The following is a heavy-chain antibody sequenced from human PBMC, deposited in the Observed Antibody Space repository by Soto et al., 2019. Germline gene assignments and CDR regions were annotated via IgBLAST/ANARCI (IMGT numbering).Heavy chain of an antibody. D-gene: IGHD6-13*01. Sequence: DVQVVESGGGLVKPGGSLRLSCAAYGFSFSSYSMNWVRQAPGKGLEWVSSITGSGGYTYYADSLKGRFTISRDNAKQSLFLQMNSLRAEDTAVYFCARGVMAAAGSEVDYWGQGTLVTVSS. CDR2: ITGSGGYT. CDR1: GFSFSSYS. J-gene: IGHJ4*02. CDR3: ARGVMAAAGSEVDY. V-gene: IGHV3-21*01.